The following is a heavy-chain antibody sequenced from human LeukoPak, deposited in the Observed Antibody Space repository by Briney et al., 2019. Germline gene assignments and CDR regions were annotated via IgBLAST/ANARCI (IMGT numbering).Heavy chain of an antibody. CDR3: ARDPGPYCTTTSCYVDY. CDR2: IYYSGYT. D-gene: IGHD2-2*01. V-gene: IGHV4-59*01. J-gene: IGHJ4*02. CDR1: GASISSYY. Sequence: SETLSLTCTVSGASISSYYWSWIRQPPGKGLEWIGCIYYSGYTNYNPSLKSRVTMSVDTSKNQFSLKVSSVTAADTAVYYCARDPGPYCTTTSCYVDYWGRGTLVTVSS.